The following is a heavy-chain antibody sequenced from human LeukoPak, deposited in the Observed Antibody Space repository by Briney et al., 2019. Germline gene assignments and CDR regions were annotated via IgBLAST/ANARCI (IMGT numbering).Heavy chain of an antibody. J-gene: IGHJ3*02. D-gene: IGHD3-3*01. CDR2: ISGSGGST. Sequence: GGSLRLSCAASGFTFSSYAMSWVRQAPGKGLEWVSAISGSGGSTYYADSVKGRFTISRDNSKNTLYLQMNSLRAEDTAVYYCAKVTLDDFWSGPDAFDIWGQGTMVTVSS. CDR1: GFTFSSYA. V-gene: IGHV3-23*01. CDR3: AKVTLDDFWSGPDAFDI.